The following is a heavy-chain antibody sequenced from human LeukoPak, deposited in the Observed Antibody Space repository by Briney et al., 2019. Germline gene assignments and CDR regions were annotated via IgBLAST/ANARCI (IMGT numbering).Heavy chain of an antibody. CDR3: SEGYFEPFDH. J-gene: IGHJ4*02. Sequence: PSETLSLTCVDSGASVSSSHWNWIRHLPGKGLEWIGCLSYTGKTDYNPSLTSRVTISLDTSKNQVSLKLRSVTAADTAVYYCSEGYFEPFDHWGQGTLVTVSS. CDR1: GASVSSSH. CDR2: LSYTGKT. V-gene: IGHV4-59*02. D-gene: IGHD2/OR15-2a*01.